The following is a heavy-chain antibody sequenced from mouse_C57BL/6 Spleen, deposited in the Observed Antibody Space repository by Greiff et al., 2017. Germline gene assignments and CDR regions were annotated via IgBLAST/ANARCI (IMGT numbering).Heavy chain of an antibody. CDR2: INPSTGGT. Sequence: EVQLQQSGPELVKPGASVKISCKASGYSFTGYYMNWVKQSPEKSLEWIGEINPSTGGTTYNQKFKAKATLTVDKSSSTAYMQLKSLTSEDSAVYYCARSTMITTYYFDDWGQGTTLTVSS. D-gene: IGHD2-4*01. J-gene: IGHJ2*01. CDR1: GYSFTGYY. V-gene: IGHV1-42*01. CDR3: ARSTMITTYYFDD.